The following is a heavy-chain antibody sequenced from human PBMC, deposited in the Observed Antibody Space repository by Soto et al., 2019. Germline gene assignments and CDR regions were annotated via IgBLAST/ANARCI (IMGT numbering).Heavy chain of an antibody. Sequence: SETLSLTCAVYGGSFSGYYWTWIRQPPGTGLEWIGEINHSGSTNYNPSLKSRVTISVDTSKNQSSLKVSSVTAADTAVYYCARRNWGHFDYWGQGTLVTVSS. D-gene: IGHD7-27*01. CDR3: ARRNWGHFDY. J-gene: IGHJ4*02. CDR1: GGSFSGYY. CDR2: INHSGST. V-gene: IGHV4-34*01.